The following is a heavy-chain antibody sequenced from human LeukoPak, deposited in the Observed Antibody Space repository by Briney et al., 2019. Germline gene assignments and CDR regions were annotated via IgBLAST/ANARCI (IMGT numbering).Heavy chain of an antibody. CDR3: ARIPIASDIVAVPAAMYYFDY. Sequence: ASVKVSCKGSGYTFTGYYMDWVRQAHGQGIERMGWINTKSGGTNYAHKFHFRLPMTRDTSITTAYMELSSLRSDATSVYYSARIPIASDIVAVPAAMYYFDYWGQGTLVTVSS. J-gene: IGHJ4*02. CDR2: INTKSGGT. CDR1: GYTFTGYY. D-gene: IGHD2-2*01. V-gene: IGHV1-2*07.